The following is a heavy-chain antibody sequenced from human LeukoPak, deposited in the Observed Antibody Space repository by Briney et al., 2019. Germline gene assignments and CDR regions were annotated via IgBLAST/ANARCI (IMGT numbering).Heavy chain of an antibody. CDR2: IKSKTDGRTT. V-gene: IGHV3-15*01. CDR1: GFTFSNAW. D-gene: IGHD3-22*01. CDR3: TTGPQYYYDRSGSVDYFDN. J-gene: IGHJ4*02. Sequence: PGGSLRLSCAASGFTFSNAWMSWVRQAPGKGLEWVGRIKSKTDGRTTDYAATVKGRFTISRDDSKNALYLQMNSLKTEDTAVYYCTTGPQYYYDRSGSVDYFDNWGQGTLVTVSS.